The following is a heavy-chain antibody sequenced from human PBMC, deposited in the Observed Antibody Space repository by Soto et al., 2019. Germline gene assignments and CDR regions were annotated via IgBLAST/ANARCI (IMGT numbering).Heavy chain of an antibody. CDR3: AREPGRRGSSWYGIYYYGMDV. V-gene: IGHV1-69*01. D-gene: IGHD6-13*01. CDR2: IIPIFGTA. CDR1: GGTFSSYA. Sequence: QVQLVQSGAEVKKPGSSVKVSCKASGGTFSSYAISWVRQAPGQGLEWMGGIIPIFGTANYAQKFQGRVTITADESTSTAYMELSSLRSEDTAVYYCAREPGRRGSSWYGIYYYGMDVWGQGTTVTVSS. J-gene: IGHJ6*02.